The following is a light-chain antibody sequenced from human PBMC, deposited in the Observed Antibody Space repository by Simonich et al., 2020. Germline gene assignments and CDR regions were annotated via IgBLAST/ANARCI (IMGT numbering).Light chain of an antibody. Sequence: QSALSQPASVSGSPGQSITISCTGTSSDVGDYNYVSWYQKHPGKAPKLMIYEVSKRPSGVSNRFSGSKSGNTASLTISGLQAEDEADYYCSSYTSSSTVVFGGGTKLTVL. V-gene: IGLV2-14*01. J-gene: IGLJ2*01. CDR3: SSYTSSSTVV. CDR2: EVS. CDR1: SSDVGDYNY.